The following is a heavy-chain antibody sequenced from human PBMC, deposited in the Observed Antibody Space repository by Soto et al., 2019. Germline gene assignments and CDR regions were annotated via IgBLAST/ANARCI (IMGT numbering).Heavy chain of an antibody. CDR1: GGAFSDFT. CDR3: ARYTAMPFDY. V-gene: IGHV1-3*01. CDR2: INAGNGNT. J-gene: IGHJ4*02. Sequence: ASVKVSCKASGGAFSDFTMHWVRQAPGQRLEWMGWINAGNGNTKYSQKFQGRVTITRDTSASTAYMELSSLRSEDTAVYYCARYTAMPFDYWGQGTRVTAPQ. D-gene: IGHD5-18*01.